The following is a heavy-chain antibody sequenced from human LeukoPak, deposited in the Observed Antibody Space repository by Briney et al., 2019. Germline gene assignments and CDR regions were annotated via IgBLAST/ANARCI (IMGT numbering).Heavy chain of an antibody. J-gene: IGHJ1*01. Sequence: PGGSLRLSCAASGFTFSSYGMHRVRQAPGKGLEWVAFIRYDGSNKYYADSVKGRFTISRDNSKNTLYLQMNSLRAEDTAVYYCAKISEYYYDSSGYSWYFQHWGQGTLVTVSS. CDR1: GFTFSSYG. CDR2: IRYDGSNK. D-gene: IGHD3-22*01. CDR3: AKISEYYYDSSGYSWYFQH. V-gene: IGHV3-30*02.